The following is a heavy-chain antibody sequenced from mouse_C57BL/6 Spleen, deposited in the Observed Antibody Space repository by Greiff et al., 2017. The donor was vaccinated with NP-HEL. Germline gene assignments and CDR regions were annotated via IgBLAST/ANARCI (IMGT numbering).Heavy chain of an antibody. D-gene: IGHD1-1*01. Sequence: VQLQQPGAELVMPGASVKLSCKASGYTFTSYWMHWVKQRPGQGLEWIGEIDPSDSYTNYNQKFKGKSTLTVDKSSSTAYMQLSSLTSEDSAVYYCARKHYGSSYAMDDWGQGTSVTVSS. CDR2: IDPSDSYT. CDR1: GYTFTSYW. V-gene: IGHV1-69*01. J-gene: IGHJ4*01. CDR3: ARKHYGSSYAMDD.